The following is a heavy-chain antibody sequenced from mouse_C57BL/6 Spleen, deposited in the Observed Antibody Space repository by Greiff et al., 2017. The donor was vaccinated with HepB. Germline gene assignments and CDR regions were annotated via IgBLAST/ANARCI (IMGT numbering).Heavy chain of an antibody. D-gene: IGHD1-1*01. CDR1: GYTFTSYG. Sequence: QVQLKESGAELARPGASVKLSCKASGYTFTSYGISWVKQRTGQGLEWIGEIYPRSGNTYYNEKFKGKATLTADKSSSTAYMELRSLTSEDSAVSFCARIITTVVDPYYFDYWGQGTTLTVSS. CDR2: IYPRSGNT. CDR3: ARIITTVVDPYYFDY. J-gene: IGHJ2*01. V-gene: IGHV1-81*01.